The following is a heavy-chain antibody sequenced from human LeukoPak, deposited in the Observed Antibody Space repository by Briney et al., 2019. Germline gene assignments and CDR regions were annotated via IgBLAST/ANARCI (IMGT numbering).Heavy chain of an antibody. D-gene: IGHD5-18*01. V-gene: IGHV4-59*01. Sequence: SETLSLTCTVSGGSISSYYWSWIRQPPGKGLEWIGYIYYSGSTNYNPSLKSRVTISVDTSKNQFSLKLSSVTAADTVVYYCARIIRGYSYGAFDYWGQGTLVTVSS. CDR1: GGSISSYY. CDR3: ARIIRGYSYGAFDY. CDR2: IYYSGST. J-gene: IGHJ4*02.